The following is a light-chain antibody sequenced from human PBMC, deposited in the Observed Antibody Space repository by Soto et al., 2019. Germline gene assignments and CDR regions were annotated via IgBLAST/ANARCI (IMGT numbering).Light chain of an antibody. Sequence: SYELTQPPSVSVSPGQTASITCSGDKLGDKYACWYQQKPGQSPVLVIYQDSKRPSGIPERFSGSNSGNTATLTISGTQAIEEADYYCQAWDSSLVVFGGGTKLTVL. CDR1: KLGDKY. V-gene: IGLV3-1*01. J-gene: IGLJ2*01. CDR2: QDS. CDR3: QAWDSSLVV.